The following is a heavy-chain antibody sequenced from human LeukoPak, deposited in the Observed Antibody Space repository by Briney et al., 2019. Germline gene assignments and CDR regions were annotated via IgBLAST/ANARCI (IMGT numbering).Heavy chain of an antibody. CDR2: ISYDESNK. V-gene: IGHV3-30*18. J-gene: IGHJ3*02. CDR1: GFTFSTYA. Sequence: RGSLRLSCAASGFTFSTYAMNWVRQAPGKGLEWVAIISYDESNKYYADSVKGRFTISRDNSKNTLYPQMNSLRAEDTAVYYCAKMRGEFSTGWYHDAFDIWGQGTMVTVSS. D-gene: IGHD6-19*01. CDR3: AKMRGEFSTGWYHDAFDI.